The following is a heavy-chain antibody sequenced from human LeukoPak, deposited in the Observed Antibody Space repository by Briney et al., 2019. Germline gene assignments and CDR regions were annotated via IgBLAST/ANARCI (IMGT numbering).Heavy chain of an antibody. CDR1: GFTFDDYG. V-gene: IGHV3-20*04. D-gene: IGHD2-15*01. J-gene: IGHJ6*03. Sequence: GGSLRLSCAASGFTFDDYGMSWVRQAPGKGLEWVSGINWNGGSTGYADSVKGRFTISRDNAKKSLYLQMNSLRAEDTALYYCARAGRKSRGVDIVRKKETGYYYMDVWGKGATVTVSS. CDR2: INWNGGST. CDR3: ARAGRKSRGVDIVRKKETGYYYMDV.